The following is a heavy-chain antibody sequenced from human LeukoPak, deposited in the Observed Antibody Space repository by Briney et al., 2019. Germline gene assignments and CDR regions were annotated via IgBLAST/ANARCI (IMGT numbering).Heavy chain of an antibody. J-gene: IGHJ4*02. CDR2: ISDSGGRT. CDR1: GITLSNYG. Sequence: PGGSLRLSCAVSGITLSNYGMSWVRQAPGKGLEWVAGISDSGGRTKYADSVKGRFTISRDNPKNTLYLQVNSLRPEDTAVYFCAKRGVVIRVILVGFHKEANYFDSWGQGVLVTVSS. D-gene: IGHD3-22*01. CDR3: AKRGVVIRVILVGFHKEANYFDS. V-gene: IGHV3-23*01.